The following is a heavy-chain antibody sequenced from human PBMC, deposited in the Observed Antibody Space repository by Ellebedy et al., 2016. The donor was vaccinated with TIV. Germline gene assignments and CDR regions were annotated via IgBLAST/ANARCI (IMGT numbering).Heavy chain of an antibody. Sequence: AASVKVSCKASDYKFINYGYTWVRQAPGQGLEWVGYISSHNGNSNYGKNFEGRVTMTTDRPTATVFMELGSLRTDDTAMYYCARTRYSRSWPDFWGQGTLVTVSS. CDR1: DYKFINYG. D-gene: IGHD5-18*01. J-gene: IGHJ4*02. CDR3: ARTRYSRSWPDF. V-gene: IGHV1-18*04. CDR2: ISSHNGNS.